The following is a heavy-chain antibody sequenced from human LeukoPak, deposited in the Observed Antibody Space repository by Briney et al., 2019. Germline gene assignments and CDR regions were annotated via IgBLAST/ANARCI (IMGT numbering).Heavy chain of an antibody. CDR2: ISSSSSYI. D-gene: IGHD3-9*01. CDR1: GFTFSSYS. CDR3: ARDNDLLRYFDWPLDY. V-gene: IGHV3-21*01. J-gene: IGHJ4*02. Sequence: PGGSLRLSCAASGFTFSSYSMNWVRQAPVKGLEWVSSISSSSSYIYYADSVKGRFTISRDDAKNSLYLQMNSLRAEDTAVYYCARDNDLLRYFDWPLDYWGQGTLVTVSS.